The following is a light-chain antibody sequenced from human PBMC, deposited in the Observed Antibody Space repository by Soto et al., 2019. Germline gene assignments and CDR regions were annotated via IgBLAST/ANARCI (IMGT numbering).Light chain of an antibody. V-gene: IGLV1-40*01. CDR1: SSNIGAGYD. J-gene: IGLJ1*01. Sequence: QSVLTQPPSVSGAPGQRVTISCTGSSSNIGAGYDVHWYQRLPGTAPKLLLYGNSNRPSGVPDRFSGSKSGPSASLAITGLQAEDEADYYCQSYDSSLSGYVFGTGTKVTV. CDR2: GNS. CDR3: QSYDSSLSGYV.